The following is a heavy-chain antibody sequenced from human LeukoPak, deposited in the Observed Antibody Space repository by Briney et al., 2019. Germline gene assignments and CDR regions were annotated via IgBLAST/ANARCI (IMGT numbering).Heavy chain of an antibody. Sequence: ASVKVSCKASGYTFTGYYMHWVRQAPGQGLEWMGWINPNSGGTNYAQKFQGWVTMTRDTSISTAYMELSRLRSDDTAVYYCARLTYGSGSSYFDYWGQGTLVTVSS. V-gene: IGHV1-2*04. CDR1: GYTFTGYY. D-gene: IGHD3-10*01. CDR2: INPNSGGT. J-gene: IGHJ4*02. CDR3: ARLTYGSGSSYFDY.